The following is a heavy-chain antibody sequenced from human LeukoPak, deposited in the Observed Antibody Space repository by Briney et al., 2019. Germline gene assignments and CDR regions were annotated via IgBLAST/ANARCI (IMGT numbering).Heavy chain of an antibody. CDR3: GRVYPAGTGGNRGGGFDY. V-gene: IGHV3-7*01. J-gene: IGHJ4*02. D-gene: IGHD3-10*01. Sequence: GGSLRLSCAASGFTFSSYWMSWVRQAPGKGLEWVANIKQDGSEKYYVDSVKGRFTISRDNAKNSLYLQMNSLRAEDTAVYYCGRVYPAGTGGNRGGGFDYWGQGTLVTVSS. CDR2: IKQDGSEK. CDR1: GFTFSSYW.